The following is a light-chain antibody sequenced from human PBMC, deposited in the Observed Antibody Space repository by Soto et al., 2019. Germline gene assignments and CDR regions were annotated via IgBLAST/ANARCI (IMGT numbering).Light chain of an antibody. V-gene: IGLV2-23*02. CDR1: SSDVGSYNL. CDR2: EVS. Sequence: ALTQPASVSGSPGQSITISCTGTSSDVGSYNLVSWYQQHPGKAPKLMIYEVSKRPSGVSNRFSGSKSGNTASLTISGLQAEDEADYYCCSYAGSSTFLYVFGTGTKLTVL. CDR3: CSYAGSSTFLYV. J-gene: IGLJ1*01.